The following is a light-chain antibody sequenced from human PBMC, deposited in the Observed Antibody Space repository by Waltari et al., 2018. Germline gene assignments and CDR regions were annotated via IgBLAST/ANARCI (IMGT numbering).Light chain of an antibody. CDR3: QAWDSSTVI. V-gene: IGLV3-1*01. J-gene: IGLJ2*01. CDR1: KLGDKY. Sequence: SYELTQPPSVSASPGQTGRITCSGDKLGDKYACWYQQKAGQSPVLVIHQNNKRPSGIPERISGSKSGNTATLTISGTQAMDEADYYCQAWDSSTVIFGGGTTLTVL. CDR2: QNN.